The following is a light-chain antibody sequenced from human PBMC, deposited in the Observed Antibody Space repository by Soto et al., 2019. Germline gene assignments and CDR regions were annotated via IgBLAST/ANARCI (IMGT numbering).Light chain of an antibody. CDR1: PSISSW. CDR2: QSA. J-gene: IGKJ2*01. Sequence: DIQMTQSPSTLSASVGDRVTITCRASPSISSWLAWYQQRPGKAPKLLIYQSATLESGVPSRFSGSRSGTEFTLTISSLQPDDCATYYCQHYSSFPYTFGQGTKLELK. CDR3: QHYSSFPYT. V-gene: IGKV1-5*03.